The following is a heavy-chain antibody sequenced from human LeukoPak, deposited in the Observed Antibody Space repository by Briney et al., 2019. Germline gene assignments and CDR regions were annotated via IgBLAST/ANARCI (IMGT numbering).Heavy chain of an antibody. CDR3: VRAYYDFWSGHPFDY. CDR1: GGSISSYY. Sequence: PSETLSLTCTVSGGSISSYYWSWIRQPAGKGLEWIGRIYTSGSTNYNPSLKSRVTMSVDTSKNQFSLKLSSVTAADTAVYYCVRAYYDFWSGHPFDYWGQGTLVTVSS. CDR2: IYTSGST. J-gene: IGHJ4*02. V-gene: IGHV4-4*07. D-gene: IGHD3-3*01.